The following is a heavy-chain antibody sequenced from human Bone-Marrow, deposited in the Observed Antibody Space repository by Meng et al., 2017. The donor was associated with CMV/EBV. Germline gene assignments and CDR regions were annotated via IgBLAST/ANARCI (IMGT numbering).Heavy chain of an antibody. D-gene: IGHD2-21*01. CDR2: INPSGSST. V-gene: IGHV1-46*01. CDR1: GYTFTSYY. Sequence: ASVKDSCKASGYTFTSYYMHWVRQAPGQGLEWMGIINPSGSSTSYAQKFQGRVTMTRDTSTSTVYIKLSSLRSEDTAVYYCAGDIQWGMDVWGQGTTVTVSS. CDR3: AGDIQWGMDV. J-gene: IGHJ6*02.